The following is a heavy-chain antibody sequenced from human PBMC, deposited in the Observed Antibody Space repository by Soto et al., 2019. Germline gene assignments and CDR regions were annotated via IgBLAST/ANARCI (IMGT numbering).Heavy chain of an antibody. CDR1: GYTFTNYA. CDR2: INAGNGNA. Sequence: QVQLVQSGAEVKKPGASVKVSCKASGYTFTNYAMHWVRQAPGQRLEWMGWINAGNGNAKYSQKFQGRVTITRDTSASTAHMELSSLRSEDTAVYYCARNLMDYDILTGYYMAYYFDHWGQGTLVTVSS. V-gene: IGHV1-3*01. D-gene: IGHD3-9*01. CDR3: ARNLMDYDILTGYYMAYYFDH. J-gene: IGHJ4*02.